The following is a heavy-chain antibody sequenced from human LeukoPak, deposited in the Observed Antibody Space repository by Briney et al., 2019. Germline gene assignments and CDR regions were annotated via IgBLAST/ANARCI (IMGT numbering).Heavy chain of an antibody. Sequence: HGESLKISCKVSGYTFTNYWIGWVRQMPGKGLEWMGIIYPGDSDTRYSPSFQGQVTISADKSISTAYLQWSSLKASDTAMYYCARLRGIAAAGPFDYWGQGTLVTVSS. CDR1: GYTFTNYW. J-gene: IGHJ4*02. CDR3: ARLRGIAAAGPFDY. V-gene: IGHV5-51*01. CDR2: IYPGDSDT. D-gene: IGHD6-13*01.